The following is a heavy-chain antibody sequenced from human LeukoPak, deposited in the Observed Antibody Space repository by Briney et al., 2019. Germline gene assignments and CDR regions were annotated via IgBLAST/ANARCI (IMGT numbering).Heavy chain of an antibody. V-gene: IGHV3-33*01. CDR1: GFTFSSYG. CDR2: IWYDGSNK. CDR3: ASWGGNSWHPYYYYYYMDV. Sequence: PGGSLRLSCAASGFTFSSYGVHWVRQAPGKGLEWVAVIWYDGSNKYYADSVKGRFTISRDNSKNTLYLQMNSLRAEDTAVYYCASWGGNSWHPYYYYYYMDVWGKGTTVTVSS. J-gene: IGHJ6*03. D-gene: IGHD6-13*01.